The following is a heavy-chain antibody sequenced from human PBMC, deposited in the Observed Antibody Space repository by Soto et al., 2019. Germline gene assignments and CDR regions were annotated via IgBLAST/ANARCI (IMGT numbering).Heavy chain of an antibody. Sequence: SETIPHSYSLFEAYSVDLSDCCTCIRQPPGKGLEWVGSIYYSGKTHYNPSLKSRTTISVDRSRKQFSLQVSSVTAADSAVYACANIRPSTGVLAFWGKGTVV. D-gene: IGHD2-2*01. J-gene: IGHJ4*02. CDR3: ANIRPSTGVLAF. CDR1: EAYSVDLSDC. V-gene: IGHV4-39*01. CDR2: IYYSGKT.